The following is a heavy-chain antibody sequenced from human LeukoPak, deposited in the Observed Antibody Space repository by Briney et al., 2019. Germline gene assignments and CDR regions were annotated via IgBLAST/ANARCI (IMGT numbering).Heavy chain of an antibody. V-gene: IGHV3-7*03. CDR2: IKQDGSEK. Sequence: SGGSLRLSCAASGFTFSSYWMSWVRQAPGKGLEWVANIKQDGSEKYYVDSVKGRFTISRDNAKNSLYLQMNSLRAEDTAVYYCARDQAWFGDGAYYYYYGMDVWGKGTTVTVSS. CDR3: ARDQAWFGDGAYYYYYGMDV. J-gene: IGHJ6*04. D-gene: IGHD3-10*01. CDR1: GFTFSSYW.